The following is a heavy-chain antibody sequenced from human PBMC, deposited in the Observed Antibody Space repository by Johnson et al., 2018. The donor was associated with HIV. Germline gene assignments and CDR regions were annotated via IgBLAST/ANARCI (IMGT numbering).Heavy chain of an antibody. CDR2: ISGSGGGT. V-gene: IGHV3-NL1*01. D-gene: IGHD1-26*01. CDR1: GIIFSHYG. J-gene: IGHJ3*02. CDR3: ARSWELGETAFDI. Sequence: VQLVESGGGVVQPGRSLRLSCAVSGIIFSHYGLHWVRQAPGKGLEWVSGISGSGGGTYYADSVKGRFTISRDNAKNTLYLQMNSLRAEDTAVYYCARSWELGETAFDIWGQGTMVTVSS.